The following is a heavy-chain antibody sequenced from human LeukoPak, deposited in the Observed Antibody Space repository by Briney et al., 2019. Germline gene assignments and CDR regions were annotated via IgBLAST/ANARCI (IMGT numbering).Heavy chain of an antibody. Sequence: GASVKVSCKAPGGTFSDYSISWVRQAPGQGLEWMGRILPLVGRLHYAQKFQGRFTLTADKSTTTVYMELSRLRSEDTAVYYCVRSGYDYDWFDPWGQGTLVTVSS. V-gene: IGHV1-69*02. CDR2: ILPLVGRL. CDR1: GGTFSDYS. D-gene: IGHD5-12*01. J-gene: IGHJ5*02. CDR3: VRSGYDYDWFDP.